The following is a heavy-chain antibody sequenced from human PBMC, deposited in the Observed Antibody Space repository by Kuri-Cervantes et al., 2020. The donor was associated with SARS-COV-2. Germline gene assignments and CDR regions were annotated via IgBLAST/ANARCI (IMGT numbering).Heavy chain of an antibody. CDR3: ARSPSAITNSYNYYYYMDV. J-gene: IGHJ6*03. V-gene: IGHV1-2*02. Sequence: ASVKVSCKASGYSFTSYYINWVRQAPGQGLEWMGWINVNNRATSYAQKFQGRVTMTRDTSVLTAYMELSSLRSDDTAAFYCARSPSAITNSYNYYYYMDVWGKGTAVTVSS. CDR1: GYSFTSYY. CDR2: INVNNRAT. D-gene: IGHD2-2*01.